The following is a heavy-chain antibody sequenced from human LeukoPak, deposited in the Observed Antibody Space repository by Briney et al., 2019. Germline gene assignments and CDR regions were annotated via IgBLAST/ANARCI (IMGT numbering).Heavy chain of an antibody. Sequence: GASVKDSCKASGYPFSTYGIIWVRPAPGHGLAWMGWLSAYNGDTKYAQKVQGRVTMTTDTSTSTAYMELRSLRSDDTAVYYCARDGGYDLYYFDSWGQGTLVTVSS. D-gene: IGHD5-12*01. J-gene: IGHJ4*02. V-gene: IGHV1-18*01. CDR1: GYPFSTYG. CDR2: LSAYNGDT. CDR3: ARDGGYDLYYFDS.